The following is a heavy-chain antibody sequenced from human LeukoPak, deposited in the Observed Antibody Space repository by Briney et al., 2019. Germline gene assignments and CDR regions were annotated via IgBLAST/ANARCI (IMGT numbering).Heavy chain of an antibody. D-gene: IGHD3-10*01. Sequence: GGSLRLSCAASGFTFSSYAMSWVRQAPGKGLEWVSVIYSGGSTYYADSVKGRFTISRDNSKNTLYLQMNSLRAEDTAVYYCAKDRYGSGSYYYTPHFDYWGQGTLVTVSS. J-gene: IGHJ4*02. CDR3: AKDRYGSGSYYYTPHFDY. CDR2: IYSGGST. CDR1: GFTFSSYA. V-gene: IGHV3-23*03.